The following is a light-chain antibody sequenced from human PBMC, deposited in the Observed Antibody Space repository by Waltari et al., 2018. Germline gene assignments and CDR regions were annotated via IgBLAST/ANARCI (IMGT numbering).Light chain of an antibody. CDR1: ASVLDSRNNKEH. CDR3: QQYYNTPLT. CDR2: WAS. J-gene: IGKJ4*01. V-gene: IGKV4-1*01. Sequence: DIVMTQSPELLAVSLGERVTINCKSSASVLDSRNNKEHLAWYQQKPGQRPKLLIYWASTRESGVPDRFSGSGSETEFTLTINSLQAEDVAVYYCQQYYNTPLTFGGGTKVEIK.